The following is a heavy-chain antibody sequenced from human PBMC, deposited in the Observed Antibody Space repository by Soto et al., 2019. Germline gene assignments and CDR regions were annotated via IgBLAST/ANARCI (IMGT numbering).Heavy chain of an antibody. CDR1: GRSTSRYF. Sequence: SETLSLTCSPSGRSTSRYFWRWPRQPPGKGPEWIGFIYYSGTTNYNPSLKSRVTISVDTSKNQFSLKLSSVTAADTAVYYCARLEVYSDFWSGSYYYYGMDVWGQGTTVSVSS. D-gene: IGHD3-3*01. J-gene: IGHJ6*02. CDR3: ARLEVYSDFWSGSYYYYGMDV. V-gene: IGHV4-59*08. CDR2: IYYSGTT.